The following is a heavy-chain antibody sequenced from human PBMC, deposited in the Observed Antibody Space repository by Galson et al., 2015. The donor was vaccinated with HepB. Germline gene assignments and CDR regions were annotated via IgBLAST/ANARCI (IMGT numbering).Heavy chain of an antibody. D-gene: IGHD3-9*01. V-gene: IGHV1-18*01. J-gene: IGHJ6*02. Sequence: SVKVSCKASGYTFTNYGLSWVRQAPGQGLQWMGWISAYNGNTNYAQKFQGRVTMTTDTSTSTASMELRSLRSDDTAMYYCARVTVCYNVLNVSVGYGMDVWGQGTTVTVSS. CDR1: GYTFTNYG. CDR2: ISAYNGNT. CDR3: ARVTVCYNVLNVSVGYGMDV.